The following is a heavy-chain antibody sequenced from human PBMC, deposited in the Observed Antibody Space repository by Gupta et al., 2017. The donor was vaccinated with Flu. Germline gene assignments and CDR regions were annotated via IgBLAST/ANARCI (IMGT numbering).Heavy chain of an antibody. J-gene: IGHJ6*02. Sequence: LEWVSYISSSSSTIYYADSVKGRFTISRDNAKNSLYLQMNSLRAEDTAVYYCARAEDVPLGNPFLYYYGMDVWGQGTTVTVSS. CDR2: ISSSSSTI. V-gene: IGHV3-48*01. D-gene: IGHD1-1*01. CDR3: ARAEDVPLGNPFLYYYGMDV.